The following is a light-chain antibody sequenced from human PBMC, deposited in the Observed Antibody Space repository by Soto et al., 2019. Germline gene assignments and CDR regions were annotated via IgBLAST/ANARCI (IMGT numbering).Light chain of an antibody. V-gene: IGKV3-15*01. J-gene: IGKJ2*02. CDR3: QQYHNWPPGT. Sequence: EIVMTQSPATLSVSPGERATLSCRASQSVNSNLAWYQQKPGQAPRLLIYGASTRATGVPARFSGSRSGTEFTLTISSLQSIDFAIYYCQQYHNWPPGTFGQGTKLEIK. CDR2: GAS. CDR1: QSVNSN.